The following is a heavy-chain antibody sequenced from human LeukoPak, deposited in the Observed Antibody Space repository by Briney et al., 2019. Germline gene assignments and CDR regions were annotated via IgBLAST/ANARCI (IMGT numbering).Heavy chain of an antibody. J-gene: IGHJ4*02. CDR1: GFTFSSYA. D-gene: IGHD3-22*01. V-gene: IGHV3-23*01. CDR3: AKVMRYYYDSSGLDY. CDR2: ISGSGGST. Sequence: GGSLRLSCAASGFTFSSYAMSWVRQAPGKGLEWVSAISGSGGSTYYADSVKGRFTISRGNSKNTLYLQMNSLRAEDTAVYYCAKVMRYYYDSSGLDYWGQGTLVTVPS.